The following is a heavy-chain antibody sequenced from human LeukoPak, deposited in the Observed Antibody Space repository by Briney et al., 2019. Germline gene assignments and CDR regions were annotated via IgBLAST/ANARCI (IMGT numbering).Heavy chain of an antibody. CDR3: AGSTVTTLGLED. CDR1: GGSFSGYY. J-gene: IGHJ4*02. D-gene: IGHD4-17*01. CDR2: INHSGST. Sequence: SETLSLTCAVYGGSFSGYYWSWIRQPPGKGLEWIGEINHSGSTNYNPSLKSRVTISVDTSKNQFSLKLSSVTAADTAVYYCAGSTVTTLGLEDWGQGTLVTVSS. V-gene: IGHV4-34*01.